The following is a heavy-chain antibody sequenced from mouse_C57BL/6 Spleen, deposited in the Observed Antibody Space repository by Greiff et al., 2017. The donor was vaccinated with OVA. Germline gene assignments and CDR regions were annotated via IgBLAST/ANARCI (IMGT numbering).Heavy chain of an antibody. D-gene: IGHD2-2*01. J-gene: IGHJ3*01. CDR3: TRGDYGYPAY. Sequence: VKLKESGAELVRPGASVTLSCKASGYTFTDYEMHWVKQTPVHGLEWIGAIDPETGGTAYNQKFKGKAILTADKSSSTAYMELRSLTSEDSAVYYCTRGDYGYPAYWGQGTLVTVSA. CDR2: IDPETGGT. V-gene: IGHV1-15*01. CDR1: GYTFTDYE.